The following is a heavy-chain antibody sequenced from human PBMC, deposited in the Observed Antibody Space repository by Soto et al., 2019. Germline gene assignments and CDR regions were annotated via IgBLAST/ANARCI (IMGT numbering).Heavy chain of an antibody. Sequence: PSETLSLTCAVSGGSISSGGYSWSWIRQPPGKGLEWIGYIYHSGSTYYNQSLKSRVTTSVDRSKNQFSLKLSSVTAADTAVYYCARERRYRGSGWFDPWGQGTLVTVSS. CDR1: GGSISSGGYS. CDR3: ARERRYRGSGWFDP. J-gene: IGHJ5*02. V-gene: IGHV4-30-2*01. D-gene: IGHD3-10*01. CDR2: IYHSGST.